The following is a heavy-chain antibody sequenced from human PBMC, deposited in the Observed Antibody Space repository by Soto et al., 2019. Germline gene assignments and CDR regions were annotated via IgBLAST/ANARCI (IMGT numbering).Heavy chain of an antibody. D-gene: IGHD2-2*01. V-gene: IGHV1-69*02. CDR2: IIPILGIA. CDR3: ASVYWCSTSCAHGMDV. Sequence: QVQLVQSGAEVKKPGSSVKVSCKASGGTFSSYTISWVRQAPGQGLEWMGRIIPILGIANYAQKFQGRVTNTGDKSTRTAYMELSSLRTEDTAVFYCASVYWCSTSCAHGMDVWGQGTTVTVSS. J-gene: IGHJ6*02. CDR1: GGTFSSYT.